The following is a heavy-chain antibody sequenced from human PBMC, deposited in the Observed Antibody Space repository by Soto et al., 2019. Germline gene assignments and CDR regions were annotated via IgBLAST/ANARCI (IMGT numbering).Heavy chain of an antibody. CDR3: ARDPRGNTYADY. V-gene: IGHV3-30-3*01. Sequence: QVQLVESGGGVVQPGRSLRLSCAASGFTFSSYAMHWVRQAPGKGLEWVAVISYDGSNKYYADSVKGRFTISRDNSKNTLYLQRDSLRAEDTAVYYCARDPRGNTYADYWGQGTLVTVSS. CDR2: ISYDGSNK. D-gene: IGHD5-18*01. J-gene: IGHJ4*02. CDR1: GFTFSSYA.